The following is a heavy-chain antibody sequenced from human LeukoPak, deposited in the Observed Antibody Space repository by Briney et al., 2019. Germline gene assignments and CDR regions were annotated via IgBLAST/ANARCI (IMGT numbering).Heavy chain of an antibody. CDR3: ASSYDFWSGSTPFDY. V-gene: IGHV3-11*01. D-gene: IGHD3-3*01. CDR2: ISSNGSTI. J-gene: IGHJ4*02. Sequence: GGSLRLSRAASGFTFSDYYMSWIRQAPGKGLEWVSYISSNGSTIYYADSVKGRFTISRDNAKNSLYLQMNSLRAEDTAVYYCASSYDFWSGSTPFDYWGQGTLVTVSS. CDR1: GFTFSDYY.